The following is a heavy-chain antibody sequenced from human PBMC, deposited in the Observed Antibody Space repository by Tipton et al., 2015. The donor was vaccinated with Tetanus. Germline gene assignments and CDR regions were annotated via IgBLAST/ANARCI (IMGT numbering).Heavy chain of an antibody. CDR1: GFTFSSYA. Sequence: SLRLSCAASGFTFSSYAMRWVRQAPGKGLEWVSVISGSGGSTYYADSVKGRFTISRDNSKNTLYLQMNSLRAEDTAVYYCAKVGYGDYGMDVWGQGTTVTVSS. CDR2: ISGSGGST. J-gene: IGHJ6*02. V-gene: IGHV3-23*01. CDR3: AKVGYGDYGMDV. D-gene: IGHD4-17*01.